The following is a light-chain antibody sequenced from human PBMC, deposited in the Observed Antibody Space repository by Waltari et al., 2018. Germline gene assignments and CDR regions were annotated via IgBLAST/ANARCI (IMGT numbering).Light chain of an antibody. V-gene: IGKV1-39*01. Sequence: IQMTQSPSSLSAFVGDRVTITCRASQSITNYLNWYQEQPGKAPKLLIYGASSLQGGVPSRFSGSGSGTDFTLTISSLQPEDFATYYCQQSYSTPYTFGQGTRLEFK. CDR2: GAS. CDR1: QSITNY. J-gene: IGKJ2*01. CDR3: QQSYSTPYT.